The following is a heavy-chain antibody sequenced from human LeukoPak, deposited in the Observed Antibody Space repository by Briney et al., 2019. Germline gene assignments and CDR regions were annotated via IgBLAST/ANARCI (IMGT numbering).Heavy chain of an antibody. Sequence: PGGSLRLSCAASGFTFSSYAMSWVRQAPGKGLEWVSAISGSGGSTYYADSVKGRFTISRDNSKNTLYLQMNSLRAEDTAVYYCARDRKQIAAAGKGYYYYYYMDVWGKGTTVTVSS. J-gene: IGHJ6*03. CDR2: ISGSGGST. CDR1: GFTFSSYA. CDR3: ARDRKQIAAAGKGYYYYYYMDV. D-gene: IGHD6-13*01. V-gene: IGHV3-23*01.